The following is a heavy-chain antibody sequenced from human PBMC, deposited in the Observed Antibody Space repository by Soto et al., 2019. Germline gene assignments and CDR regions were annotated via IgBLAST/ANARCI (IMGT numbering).Heavy chain of an antibody. CDR2: IYYSGNT. D-gene: IGHD3-9*01. CDR3: AKSLTINADFDC. CDR1: GGSISSYY. J-gene: IGHJ4*02. V-gene: IGHV4-59*12. Sequence: SETLSLTCTVSGGSISSYYWSWIRQPPGKGLEWIGYIYYSGNTYYNPSLKSRVTISVDTSKNQFSLRLSSVTAADTAVYYCAKSLTINADFDCWGQGTLVTVSS.